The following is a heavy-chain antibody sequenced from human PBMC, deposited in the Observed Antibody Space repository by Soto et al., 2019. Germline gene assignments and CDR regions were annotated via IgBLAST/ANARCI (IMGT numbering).Heavy chain of an antibody. V-gene: IGHV3-30*18. J-gene: IGHJ4*02. CDR1: GFTFSSYG. CDR2: ISYDGSNK. D-gene: IGHD3-16*01. Sequence: PGGSLRLSCAASGFTFSSYGMHWVRQAPGKGLEWVAVISYDGSNKYYADSVKGRFTISRDNSKNTLYLQMNSLRAEDTAVYYCAKSPHVKSLSIYWGQGT. CDR3: AKSPHVKSLSIY.